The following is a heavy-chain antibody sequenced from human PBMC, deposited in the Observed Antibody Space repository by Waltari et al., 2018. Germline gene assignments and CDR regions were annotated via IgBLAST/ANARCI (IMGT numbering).Heavy chain of an antibody. J-gene: IGHJ6*02. CDR2: IIPIFGTA. Sequence: QVQLVQSGAEVKKPGSSVTVSCKASGGTFSSYAISWVRHAPGQGLEWMGGIIPIFGTANYAQKFQGRVTITADESTSTAYMELSSLRSEDTAVYYCARRTVTTRNYYYYGMDVWGQGTTVTVSS. D-gene: IGHD4-17*01. CDR1: GGTFSSYA. CDR3: ARRTVTTRNYYYYGMDV. V-gene: IGHV1-69*12.